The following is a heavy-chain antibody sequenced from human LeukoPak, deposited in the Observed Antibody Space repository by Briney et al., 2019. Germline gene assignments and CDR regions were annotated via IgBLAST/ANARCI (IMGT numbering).Heavy chain of an antibody. CDR2: IYYSGST. J-gene: IGHJ3*02. V-gene: IGHV4-59*12. CDR1: GDSISSGA. Sequence: PSETLSLTCAVSGDSISSGAWSWIRQPPGKGLEWIGSIYYSGSTNYNPSLTSRVTMSVDTSKNQFSLKLTSVTAADTAVYYCARDRCNSTTCASRGAFDIWGQGTMVTVS. D-gene: IGHD2-2*01. CDR3: ARDRCNSTTCASRGAFDI.